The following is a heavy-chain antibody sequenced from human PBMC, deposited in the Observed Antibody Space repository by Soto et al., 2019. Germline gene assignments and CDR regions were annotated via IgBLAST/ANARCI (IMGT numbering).Heavy chain of an antibody. V-gene: IGHV1-69*13. Sequence: SVKVSCKASGGTFSSYAISWVRQAPGQGLEWMGGIIPIFGTANYAQKFQGRVTITADESTSTAYMEPSSLRSEDTAVYYCARDKGGYSGYAQGYFDYWGQGTLVTVSS. D-gene: IGHD5-12*01. CDR3: ARDKGGYSGYAQGYFDY. CDR2: IIPIFGTA. CDR1: GGTFSSYA. J-gene: IGHJ4*02.